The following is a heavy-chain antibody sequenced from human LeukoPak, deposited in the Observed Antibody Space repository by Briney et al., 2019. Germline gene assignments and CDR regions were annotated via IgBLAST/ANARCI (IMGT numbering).Heavy chain of an antibody. J-gene: IGHJ6*03. V-gene: IGHV1-8*01. CDR2: MNPNSGNT. CDR1: GYTFTSYD. Sequence: ASVKVSCKVSGYTFTSYDINWVRQATGQGLEWMGWMNPNSGNTGYAQKFQGRVTMTRNTSISTAYMELSSLRSEDTAVYYCARGPDYYYYMDVWGKGTTVTVSS. CDR3: ARGPDYYYYMDV.